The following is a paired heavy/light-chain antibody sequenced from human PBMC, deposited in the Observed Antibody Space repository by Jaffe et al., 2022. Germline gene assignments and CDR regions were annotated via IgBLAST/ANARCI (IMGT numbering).Heavy chain of an antibody. CDR3: AKDPQSGFFDY. CDR2: IWYDGSNK. D-gene: IGHD5-12*01. CDR1: GFTFSSYG. J-gene: IGHJ4*02. V-gene: IGHV3-30*02. Sequence: QVQLVESGGGVVQPGGSLRLSCATSGFTFSSYGMHWVRQPPGKGLEWVANIWYDGSNKYYVDSVKGRFTISRDNSKNTLYLQMNSLRAEDTAVYYCAKDPQSGFFDYWGQGTLVTVSS.
Light chain of an antibody. CDR1: QSLVHSDGNTY. Sequence: DVVMTQSPLSLPVTLGQPASISCRSSQSLVHSDGNTYLNWFQQRPGQSPRRLIYKVSNRDSGVPDRFSGSGSGTDFTLKISRVEAEDVGVYYCMQGTHWPPLTFGGGTKVEIK. V-gene: IGKV2-30*02. J-gene: IGKJ4*01. CDR2: KVS. CDR3: MQGTHWPPLT.